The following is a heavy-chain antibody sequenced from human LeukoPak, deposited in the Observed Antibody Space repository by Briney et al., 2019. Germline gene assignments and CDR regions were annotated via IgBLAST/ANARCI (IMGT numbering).Heavy chain of an antibody. J-gene: IGHJ4*02. CDR3: ARASTNERWLQLFDY. CDR1: GGSISSYY. Sequence: SETLSLTCTVSGGSISSYYWSWIRQPPGKGLEWIGYIYYSGSTNYNPSLKSRVTISVDTSKNQSSLKLSSVTAADTAVYYCARASTNERWLQLFDYWGQGTLVTVSS. D-gene: IGHD5-24*01. CDR2: IYYSGST. V-gene: IGHV4-59*01.